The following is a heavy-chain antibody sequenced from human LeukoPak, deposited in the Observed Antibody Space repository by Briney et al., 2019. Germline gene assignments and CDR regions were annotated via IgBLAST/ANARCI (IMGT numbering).Heavy chain of an antibody. CDR2: ISSSGPTI. V-gene: IGHV3-48*03. CDR3: ARGDQAVAGYYFDY. Sequence: PGGSLRLSCAASGFTFSSYEMNWVRQAPGKGLEWVSYISSSGPTIYYADSVKGRFTISRDNAKNSLFLQMNSLRAEDTAVYYCARGDQAVAGYYFDYWGQGTLDTVSS. CDR1: GFTFSSYE. J-gene: IGHJ4*02. D-gene: IGHD6-19*01.